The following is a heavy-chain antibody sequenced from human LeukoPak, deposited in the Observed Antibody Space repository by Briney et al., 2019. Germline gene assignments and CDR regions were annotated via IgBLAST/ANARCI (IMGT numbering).Heavy chain of an antibody. V-gene: IGHV1-2*02. D-gene: IGHD2-2*01. CDR3: ARANFLYCSSSTCLFDY. CDR2: INPNDGDT. J-gene: IGHJ4*02. CDR1: GWTFTDYY. Sequence: ASVKVSCKASGWTFTDYYMHRVRQAPGQGFEWMGWINPNDGDTNYAQKFQGRVTMTRDTSISTAHMEVSRLRSDDTAVYYCARANFLYCSSSTCLFDYWGQGTLVTVSS.